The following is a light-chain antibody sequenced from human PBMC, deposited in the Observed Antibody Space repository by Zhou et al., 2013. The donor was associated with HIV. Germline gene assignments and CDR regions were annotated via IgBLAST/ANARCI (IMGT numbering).Light chain of an antibody. J-gene: IGKJ4*01. CDR3: LQCKSYPLT. V-gene: IGKV1-9*01. CDR2: TAS. Sequence: DIQLTQSPSFLSASLGDRVTITCRASQGIDSYLNWYAQEPGKAPKLLIYTASTLQGGVSSRFSGSRSGTEFTLTISSLQPEDFATYFCLQCKSYPLTFGGGTKGGD. CDR1: QGIDSY.